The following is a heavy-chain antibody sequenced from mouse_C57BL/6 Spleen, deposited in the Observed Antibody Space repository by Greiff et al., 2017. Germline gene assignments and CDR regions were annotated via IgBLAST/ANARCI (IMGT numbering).Heavy chain of an antibody. D-gene: IGHD2-4*01. CDR1: GFTFSSYA. V-gene: IGHV5-4*03. Sequence: EVKLVESGGGLVKPGGSLKLSCAASGFTFSSYAMSWVRQTPEKRLEWVATISDGGSYTYYPDNVKGRFTISRDNAKNNLYLQMSHLKSEDTSMYYCARVPMYYDYHWYFDVWGTGTTVTVSS. CDR2: ISDGGSYT. J-gene: IGHJ1*03. CDR3: ARVPMYYDYHWYFDV.